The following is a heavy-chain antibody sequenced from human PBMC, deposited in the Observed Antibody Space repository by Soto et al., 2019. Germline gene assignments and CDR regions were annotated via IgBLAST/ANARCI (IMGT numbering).Heavy chain of an antibody. CDR3: AKEGRDWNYQLVLRDFDY. Sequence: EVQLLESGGGLVQPGGSLRLSCAASGFTFSSYAMSWVRQAPGKGLEWVSAISGSGGSTYYADSVKGRFTISRDNSKNTLYLQMNSLRAEDTAVYYCAKEGRDWNYQLVLRDFDYWGQGTLVTVSS. CDR1: GFTFSSYA. D-gene: IGHD1-7*01. V-gene: IGHV3-23*01. CDR2: ISGSGGST. J-gene: IGHJ4*02.